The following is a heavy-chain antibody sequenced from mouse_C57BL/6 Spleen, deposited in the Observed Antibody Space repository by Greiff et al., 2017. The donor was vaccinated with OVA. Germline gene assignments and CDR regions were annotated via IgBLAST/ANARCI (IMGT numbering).Heavy chain of an antibody. J-gene: IGHJ4*01. CDR2: ISSGSSTI. Sequence: EVQGVESGGGLVKPGGSLKLSCAASGFTFSDYGMHWVRQAPEKGLEWVAYISSGSSTIYYADTVKGRFTISRDNAKTTFFLQMTSLRSEDTAMYYGGRGFYGGYYGVMDCGGGGTAVTAS. CDR1: GFTFSDYG. D-gene: IGHD2-3*01. CDR3: GRGFYGGYYGVMDC. V-gene: IGHV5-17*01.